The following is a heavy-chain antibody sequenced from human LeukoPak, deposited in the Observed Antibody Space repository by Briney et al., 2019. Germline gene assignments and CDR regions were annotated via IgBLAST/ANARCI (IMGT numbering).Heavy chain of an antibody. D-gene: IGHD2-2*01. V-gene: IGHV3-23*01. CDR1: GFSFSSHG. Sequence: GGSLRLSCAASGFSFSSHGMSWVRQAPGKGLEWVSGIIGGGGSTYYADSVKGRFTISGDNSRNTLFLQMNSLRAEDTAVYYCAHGAMYQLDYWGQGTLVTVSS. J-gene: IGHJ4*02. CDR2: IIGGGGST. CDR3: AHGAMYQLDY.